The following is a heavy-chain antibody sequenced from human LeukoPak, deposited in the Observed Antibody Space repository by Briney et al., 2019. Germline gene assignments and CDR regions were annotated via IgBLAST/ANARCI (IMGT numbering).Heavy chain of an antibody. J-gene: IGHJ4*02. D-gene: IGHD3-22*01. CDR2: IYPGDSDT. V-gene: IGHV5-51*01. CDR3: ARLSLNYYDRSAYQGCYFDY. CDR1: GYSFTTHW. Sequence: GESLKISCKGSGYSFTTHWIAGVRQMPGKVLEWVGIIYPGDSDTRYSPSFQGQVTISADKSISTALLQWSSMKDSDTAMYYCARLSLNYYDRSAYQGCYFDYWGQGTLVTVS.